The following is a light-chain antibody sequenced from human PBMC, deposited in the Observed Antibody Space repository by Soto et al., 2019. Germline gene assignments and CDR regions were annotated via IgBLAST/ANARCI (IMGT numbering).Light chain of an antibody. CDR2: EVT. Sequence: QSVLTQPASVSGSPGQSITISCTGTSGDIGSYNRVSWYQQHPGKAPKLIIYEVTDRPSGVSKRFSGSKSGNTASLTISGLQAEGEAEYYCSSYTNINTRACVFGTGTKVTVL. J-gene: IGLJ1*01. CDR1: SGDIGSYNR. CDR3: SSYTNINTRACV. V-gene: IGLV2-14*01.